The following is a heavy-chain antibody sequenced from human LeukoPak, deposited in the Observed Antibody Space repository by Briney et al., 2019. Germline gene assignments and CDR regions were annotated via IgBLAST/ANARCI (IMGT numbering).Heavy chain of an antibody. CDR2: ISGSGGST. J-gene: IGHJ4*02. V-gene: IGHV3-23*01. Sequence: GGSLRLSCAASGFTFSSYAMSWVRQAPGKGLEWVSAISGSGGSTCYADSVKGRFTISRDNSKNTLYLQMNSLRAEDTAVYYCAKDLGYSSGWYEGYYFDYWGQGTLVTVSS. CDR1: GFTFSSYA. CDR3: AKDLGYSSGWYEGYYFDY. D-gene: IGHD6-19*01.